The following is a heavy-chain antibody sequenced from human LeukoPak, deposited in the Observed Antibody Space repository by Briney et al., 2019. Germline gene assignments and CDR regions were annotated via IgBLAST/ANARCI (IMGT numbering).Heavy chain of an antibody. CDR1: GGSFSYYY. V-gene: IGHV4-34*01. J-gene: IGHJ4*02. D-gene: IGHD1-26*01. Sequence: PSETLSLTCAVYGGSFSYYYWSWIRQPPGKGLEWIGEINHSGITNYNPSLKSRVTISVDKSKNQFSLKLSSVTAADTAVYYCASLGRRATTVDYWGQGTLVTVSS. CDR3: ASLGRRATTVDY. CDR2: INHSGIT.